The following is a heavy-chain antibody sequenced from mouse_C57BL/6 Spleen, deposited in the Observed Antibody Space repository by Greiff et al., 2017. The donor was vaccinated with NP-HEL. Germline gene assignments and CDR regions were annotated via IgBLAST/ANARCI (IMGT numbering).Heavy chain of an antibody. CDR3: ARPFYGGTWFAY. Sequence: EVQLVESGGGLVKPGGSLKLSCAASGFTFSDYGMHWVRQAPEKGLEWVAYISSGSSTIYYADTVKGRFTISRDNAKNTLFLQMTSLRSEDTAMYYCARPFYGGTWFAYWGQGTLVTVSA. D-gene: IGHD2-10*01. CDR2: ISSGSSTI. J-gene: IGHJ3*01. CDR1: GFTFSDYG. V-gene: IGHV5-17*01.